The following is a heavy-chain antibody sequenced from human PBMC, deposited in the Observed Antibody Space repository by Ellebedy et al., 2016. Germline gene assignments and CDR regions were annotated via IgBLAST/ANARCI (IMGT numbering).Heavy chain of an antibody. CDR2: IKEDGSEN. V-gene: IGHV3-7*01. CDR1: GFTFSNAW. CDR3: ARVGGPFDY. J-gene: IGHJ4*02. Sequence: GGSLRLXCAASGFTFSNAWMSWVRQAPGKGLEWVANIKEDGSENYYVDSVRGRFTISRDNAKNSLYLQMNSLRAEDTAVYYCARVGGPFDYWGQGTLVTVSS.